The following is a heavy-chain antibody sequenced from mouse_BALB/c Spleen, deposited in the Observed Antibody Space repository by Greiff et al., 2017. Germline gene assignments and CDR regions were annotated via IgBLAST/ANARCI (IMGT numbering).Heavy chain of an antibody. CDR3: ARDGAGRYWYFDV. CDR2: INSNGGST. J-gene: IGHJ1*01. V-gene: IGHV5-6-3*01. CDR1: GFTFSSYG. D-gene: IGHD3-3*01. Sequence: DVMLVESGGGLVQPGGSLKLSCAASGFTFSSYGMSWVRQTPDKRLELVATINSNGGSTYYPDSVKGRFTISRDNAKNTLYLQMSSLKSEDTAMYYCARDGAGRYWYFDVWGAGTTVTVSS.